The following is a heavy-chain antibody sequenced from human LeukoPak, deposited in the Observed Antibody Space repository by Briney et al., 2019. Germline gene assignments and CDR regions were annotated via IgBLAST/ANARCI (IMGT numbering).Heavy chain of an antibody. CDR3: ATVQKQDYDTRPYYDH. V-gene: IGHV1-24*01. CDR1: GCTLTELS. CDR2: FDPEDGET. D-gene: IGHD3-22*01. J-gene: IGHJ4*02. Sequence: GASVKVSCKVYGCTLTELSMHWVRQAPGKGLEWMGGFDPEDGETIYAQKFQGRVTMTEDKSTDTAYMELSSLRSEDTAVYYCATVQKQDYDTRPYYDHWGQGTLVTVSS.